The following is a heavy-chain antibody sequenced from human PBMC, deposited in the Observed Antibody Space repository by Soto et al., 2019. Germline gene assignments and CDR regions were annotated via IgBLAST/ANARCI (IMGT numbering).Heavy chain of an antibody. CDR2: IDNSGGIT. CDR3: TTDPQEYQLLFGGRFIDY. J-gene: IGHJ4*02. V-gene: IGHV3-23*01. Sequence: PGGSLRLSCAASGFTFSTYAMSWVRQAPGKGLEWVSTIDNSGGITYYADSVKGRFTISRDDSKNTLYLQMNSLKTEDTAVYYCTTDPQEYQLLFGGRFIDYWGQGTLVTVSS. CDR1: GFTFSTYA. D-gene: IGHD2-2*01.